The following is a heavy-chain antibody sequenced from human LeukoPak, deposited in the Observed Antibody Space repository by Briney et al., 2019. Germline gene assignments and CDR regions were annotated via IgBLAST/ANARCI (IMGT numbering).Heavy chain of an antibody. D-gene: IGHD4-17*01. CDR1: GGSISSYD. J-gene: IGHJ4*02. Sequence: SETLSLTGTVSGGSISSYDWSWIRQPAGKGLEWIGRIYPRGSTNPNHSLTSRVTMSVDTSPNQFSLKLSSVTAADTAVYYCARALGLGCFDYWGQGTQVTVSS. CDR2: IYPRGST. CDR3: ARALGLGCFDY. V-gene: IGHV4-4*07.